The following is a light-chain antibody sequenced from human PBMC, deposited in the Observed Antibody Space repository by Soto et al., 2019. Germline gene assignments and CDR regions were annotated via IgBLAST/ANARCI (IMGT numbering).Light chain of an antibody. J-gene: IGLJ1*01. CDR3: SSYASDTLV. V-gene: IGLV2-14*01. CDR2: EVS. CDR1: SGDVGGYDY. Sequence: QSVLTQPASVSGSPGQSITISCTGTSGDVGGYDYVSWYQQHPGRAPKPIIFEVSGRPSGVSDRFSGSKSGNTASLTVSGLQAEDEADYYCSSYASDTLVFGTGTKVTVL.